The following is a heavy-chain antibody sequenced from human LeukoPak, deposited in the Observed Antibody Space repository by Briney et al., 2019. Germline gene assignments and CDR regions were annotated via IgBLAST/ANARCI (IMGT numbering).Heavy chain of an antibody. Sequence: SETLSLTCTVSGGSISSNSYYWGWIRQPPGKGLEWIGSVYYSGSAYNNPSLKSRVIMSLDTSKNQFSLKLSSVTAADTAVYYCARDSPEGGRWLQFDYWGQGTLVIVSS. D-gene: IGHD5-24*01. J-gene: IGHJ4*02. CDR1: GGSISSNSYY. CDR3: ARDSPEGGRWLQFDY. V-gene: IGHV4-39*07. CDR2: VYYSGSA.